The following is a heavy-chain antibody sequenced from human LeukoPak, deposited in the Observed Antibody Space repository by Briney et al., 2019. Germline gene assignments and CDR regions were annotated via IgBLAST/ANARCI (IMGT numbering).Heavy chain of an antibody. J-gene: IGHJ4*02. D-gene: IGHD2-8*02. Sequence: SETLSLTCTVSGGSISSYYWNWIRQPPGKGLEWIGYIYYSGTTNFNPSLKSRVTMSVDTSRNHFSLQLSSVTAADTALYYCARATTAYCTGGICPNFDFWGQGTLVTVSS. V-gene: IGHV4-59*01. CDR1: GGSISSYY. CDR2: IYYSGTT. CDR3: ARATTAYCTGGICPNFDF.